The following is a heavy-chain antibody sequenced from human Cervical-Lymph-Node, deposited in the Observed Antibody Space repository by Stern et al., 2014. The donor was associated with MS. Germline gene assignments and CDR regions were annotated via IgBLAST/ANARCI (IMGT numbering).Heavy chain of an antibody. V-gene: IGHV5-51*01. Sequence: QLVQSGAEVKKPGESLKISCKGSGYSFTSYWIGWVRQMPGKGLEWMGIIYAGDSDTRYSPSFQGQVPISADKSISTAYLQWSSLKASDTAMYYCARRYCTSTTCYPFDYWGQGTLVAVSS. CDR3: ARRYCTSTTCYPFDY. CDR2: IYAGDSDT. J-gene: IGHJ4*02. D-gene: IGHD2-2*01. CDR1: GYSFTSYW.